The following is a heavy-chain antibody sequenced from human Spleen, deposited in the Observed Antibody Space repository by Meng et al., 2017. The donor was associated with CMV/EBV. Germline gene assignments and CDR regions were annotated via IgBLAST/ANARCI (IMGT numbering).Heavy chain of an antibody. J-gene: IGHJ4*02. V-gene: IGHV1-46*01. CDR1: GYTFTSYY. Sequence: KASGYTFTSYYRHWVRQAPGQGLEWMGIINPSGGSTSYAQKFQGRVTMTRDTSTSTVYMELSSPRSEDTAVYYCARRSGYSGQHFDYWGQGTLVTVSS. D-gene: IGHD5-12*01. CDR2: INPSGGST. CDR3: ARRSGYSGQHFDY.